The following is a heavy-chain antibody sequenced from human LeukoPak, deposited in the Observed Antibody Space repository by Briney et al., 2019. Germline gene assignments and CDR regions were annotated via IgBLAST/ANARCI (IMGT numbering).Heavy chain of an antibody. J-gene: IGHJ4*02. D-gene: IGHD1-7*01. V-gene: IGHV4-39*01. CDR3: ANRGNYRYFDY. CDR2: MSHNGTT. Sequence: SETLSLTCTVSGGSICSTNYYWGWIRQPPGKGLEWIGSMSHNGTTYYNPSLKSRVTISADTSRNQFSLKLTSVTAADTAVYYCANRGNYRYFDYWGQGILVTVSS. CDR1: GGSICSTNYY.